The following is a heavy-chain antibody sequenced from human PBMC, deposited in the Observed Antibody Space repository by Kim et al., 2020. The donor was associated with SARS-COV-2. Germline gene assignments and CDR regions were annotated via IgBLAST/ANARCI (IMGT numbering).Heavy chain of an antibody. CDR2: INPSGGST. CDR1: GYTFTSYY. D-gene: IGHD6-19*01. V-gene: IGHV1-46*01. CDR3: ARDRNLFIAVAWYYFDY. J-gene: IGHJ4*02. Sequence: ASVKVSCKASGYTFTSYYMHWVRQAPGQGLEWMGIINPSGGSTSYAQKFQGRVTMTRDTSTSTVYMELSSLRSEDTAVYYCARDRNLFIAVAWYYFDYWGQGTLVTVSS.